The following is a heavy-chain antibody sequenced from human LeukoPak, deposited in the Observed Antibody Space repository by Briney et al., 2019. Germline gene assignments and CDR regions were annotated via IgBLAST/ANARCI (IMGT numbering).Heavy chain of an antibody. Sequence: SETLSLTCAVYGGSFSGYYWSWIRQPLGKGLEWIGEINHSGSTNYNPSLKSRVTISVDTSKNQFSLKLSSVTAADTAVYYCARHGTSGTNLNWFDPWGQGTLVTVSS. CDR3: ARHGTSGTNLNWFDP. CDR2: INHSGST. CDR1: GGSFSGYY. D-gene: IGHD1-1*01. J-gene: IGHJ5*02. V-gene: IGHV4-34*01.